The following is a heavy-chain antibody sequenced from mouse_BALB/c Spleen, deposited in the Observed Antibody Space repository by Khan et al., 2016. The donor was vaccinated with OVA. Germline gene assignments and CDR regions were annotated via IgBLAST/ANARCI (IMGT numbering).Heavy chain of an antibody. V-gene: IGHV9-2-1*01. CDR1: GYTFTDYS. D-gene: IGHD1-1*01. CDR2: INTETGEP. J-gene: IGHJ3*01. Sequence: QIQLVQSGPELKKPGETVKISCKASGYTFTDYSMHWVKQAPGKGLKWMGWINTETGEPTYADDFKGRFAFSLETSASTAYLQINNLKNEDTATYVDARNFLYYYGSSPFAYWGQGTLVTVSA. CDR3: ARNFLYYYGSSPFAY.